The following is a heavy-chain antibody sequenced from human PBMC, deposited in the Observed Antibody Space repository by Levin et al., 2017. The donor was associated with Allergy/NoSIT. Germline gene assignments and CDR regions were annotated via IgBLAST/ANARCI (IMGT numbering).Heavy chain of an antibody. D-gene: IGHD2-2*01. CDR1: GYTFTGYY. Sequence: RGESLKISCKASGYTFTGYYVHWVRQAPGQGLEWMGWIDPFSGDTNYAQKFQGKVIMTRDTTNTAYLELSRLRSDDTAVYYCARFPPTNQLLEKPPKDFYYGLDVWGQGTTVIVSS. V-gene: IGHV1-2*02. CDR2: IDPFSGDT. J-gene: IGHJ6*02. CDR3: ARFPPTNQLLEKPPKDFYYGLDV.